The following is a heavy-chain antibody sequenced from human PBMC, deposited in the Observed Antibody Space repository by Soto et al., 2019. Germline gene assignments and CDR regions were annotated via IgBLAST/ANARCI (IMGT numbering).Heavy chain of an antibody. CDR2: ISGSGGRV. CDR3: AMTRLYDTGTNDYHRDALDI. Sequence: VQLVESGGGVVQPGASLTLSCAASGFSFGTYVMNWVRQAPGKGLEWVSGISGSGGRVYSADSVKGRFTISRDNSRNTLYLQMNSLRAEDTAIYYCAMTRLYDTGTNDYHRDALDIWGQGTQVIVSS. V-gene: IGHV3-23*04. D-gene: IGHD3-22*01. J-gene: IGHJ3*02. CDR1: GFSFGTYV.